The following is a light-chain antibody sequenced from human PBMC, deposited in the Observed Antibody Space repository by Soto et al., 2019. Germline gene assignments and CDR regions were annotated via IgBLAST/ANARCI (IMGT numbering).Light chain of an antibody. CDR2: DAS. Sequence: DIQMTQAPSTLSASVGDRATITGRASQSISSWLAWYQQKPGKAPKLLIYDASSLESGVPSRFSGSGSGTEFTLTISSLQPEDFATYYCQQSYSTPRTFGQGTKVDIK. J-gene: IGKJ1*01. CDR3: QQSYSTPRT. CDR1: QSISSW. V-gene: IGKV1-5*01.